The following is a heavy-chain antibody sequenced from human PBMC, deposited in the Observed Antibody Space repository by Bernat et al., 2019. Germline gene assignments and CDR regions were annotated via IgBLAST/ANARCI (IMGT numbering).Heavy chain of an antibody. V-gene: IGHV4-39*01. J-gene: IGHJ3*02. Sequence: QLQLQESGPGLVKSSETLSLTCTVSGGSISSSSYYWGWIRQPPGKGLEWIGSIYYSGTYYNPSLKSRVTISVDTSKTQFSLKLRSVTAADTAVYYCARLTGGRPFDIWGQGTMVTVSS. D-gene: IGHD2-15*01. CDR3: ARLTGGRPFDI. CDR2: IYYSGT. CDR1: GGSISSSSYY.